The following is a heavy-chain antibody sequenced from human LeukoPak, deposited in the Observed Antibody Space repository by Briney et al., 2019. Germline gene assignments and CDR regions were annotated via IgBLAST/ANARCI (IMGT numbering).Heavy chain of an antibody. CDR1: GYTFTGYY. Sequence: GASVKVSCKASGYTFTGYYMHWVRQAPGQRLEWMGWINAGNGNTKYSQEFQGRVTITRDTSASTAYMELSSLRSEDMAVYYCARGREFGYWFDSWGQGTLVTVSS. D-gene: IGHD3-10*01. V-gene: IGHV1-3*03. CDR2: INAGNGNT. J-gene: IGHJ5*01. CDR3: ARGREFGYWFDS.